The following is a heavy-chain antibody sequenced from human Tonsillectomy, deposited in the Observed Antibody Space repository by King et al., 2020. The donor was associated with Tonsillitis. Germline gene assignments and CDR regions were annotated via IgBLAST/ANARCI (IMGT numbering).Heavy chain of an antibody. J-gene: IGHJ4*02. CDR3: AKDPIYDFWSGYDSRFDS. Sequence: VQLVESGGGLVQPGRSLRLSCAASGFTFDEYAMHWVRQAPGKGLEGVSGISWNSDSIGSADSVKGRFTISRDNAKNSLYLQMNSLRAEDTSLYYCAKDPIYDFWSGYDSRFDSWGQGTLVTVSS. CDR2: ISWNSDSI. CDR1: GFTFDEYA. V-gene: IGHV3-9*01. D-gene: IGHD3-3*01.